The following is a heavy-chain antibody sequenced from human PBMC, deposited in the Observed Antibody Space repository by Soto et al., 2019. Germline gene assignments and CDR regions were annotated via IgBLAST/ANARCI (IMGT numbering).Heavy chain of an antibody. J-gene: IGHJ5*02. D-gene: IGHD3-3*01. CDR3: ARGFYDFGVP. V-gene: IGHV1-46*01. CDR1: GYTFTSYS. Sequence: ASVKVSCKASGYTFTSYSMHWVRQAPGQGLEWMGVINPSGGSTFYAQNFQGRVTMTRDTSTSTVYMELSSLRSEDTAVYYCARGFYDFGVPWGQGTLVTVSS. CDR2: INPSGGST.